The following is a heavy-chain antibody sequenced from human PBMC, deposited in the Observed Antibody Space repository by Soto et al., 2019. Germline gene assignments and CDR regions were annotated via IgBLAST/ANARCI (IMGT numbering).Heavy chain of an antibody. D-gene: IGHD5-12*01. CDR2: IWYDGSNK. CDR3: ARDPRGGVDGRLEY. V-gene: IGHV3-33*01. Sequence: QVQLVESGGGVVQPGRSLRLSCAASGFTFSSYGMHWVRQAPGKGLEWVAVIWYDGSNKYYADSVKGRFTISRDNSKSTLYLQMNSLRAEDTGVYCCARDPRGGVDGRLEYGGQGTLVTVSS. J-gene: IGHJ4*02. CDR1: GFTFSSYG.